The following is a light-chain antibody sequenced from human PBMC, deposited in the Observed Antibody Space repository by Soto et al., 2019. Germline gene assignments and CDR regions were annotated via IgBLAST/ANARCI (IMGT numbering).Light chain of an antibody. Sequence: ETVLTQSPGTLSLSPGERATLSCRASQSISSGYLAWYQQRPGQAPSLLISGASNRATGIPDRFSGSGSGTDFALTISRLEPEDFAVYYCQKYGGSPLVTFGGGTKVEIK. CDR2: GAS. J-gene: IGKJ4*01. CDR1: QSISSGY. V-gene: IGKV3-20*01. CDR3: QKYGGSPLVT.